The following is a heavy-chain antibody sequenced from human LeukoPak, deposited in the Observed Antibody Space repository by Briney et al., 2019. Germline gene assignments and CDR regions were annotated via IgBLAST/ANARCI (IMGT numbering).Heavy chain of an antibody. CDR2: IRSKANSYAT. V-gene: IGHV3-73*01. D-gene: IGHD3-10*01. Sequence: GGSLRLSCAASGFTFSGSAMHWVRQASGKGLEWVGRIRSKANSYATAYAASVKGRFTISRDDSKNTAYLQMNSLKTEDTAVYYCTRPTVRGESGVWFDPWGQGTLVTVSS. CDR1: GFTFSGSA. J-gene: IGHJ5*02. CDR3: TRPTVRGESGVWFDP.